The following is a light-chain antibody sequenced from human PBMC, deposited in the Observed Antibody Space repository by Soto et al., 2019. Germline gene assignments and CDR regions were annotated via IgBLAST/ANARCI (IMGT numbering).Light chain of an antibody. Sequence: SCLTEPASVSWSPGQSITLSCTGNGRDIGSYNFVAWYQHHPGKAPVLMIYEVSNRPSVVSDRFSVSKSDNTASLSISGLQAEDEGDYYCYSYSSSSTYVFGTGTKVTVL. CDR3: YSYSSSSTYV. J-gene: IGLJ1*01. V-gene: IGLV2-14*01. CDR1: GRDIGSYNF. CDR2: EVS.